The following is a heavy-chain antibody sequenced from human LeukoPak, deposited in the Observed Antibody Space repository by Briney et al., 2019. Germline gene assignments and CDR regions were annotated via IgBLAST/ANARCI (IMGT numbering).Heavy chain of an antibody. Sequence: GGSLTLSCADSGFSFSSFTMYWVRQAPGGGLQWVSAISSSGRYIYYADSVKGRFTISRDNAKNTVSLQMNSLRAEDTGVYYCARAPSEIGGYYPEYFRHWGQGTLVTVSP. J-gene: IGHJ1*01. V-gene: IGHV3-21*01. D-gene: IGHD3-22*01. CDR1: GFSFSSFT. CDR3: ARAPSEIGGYYPEYFRH. CDR2: ISSSGRYI.